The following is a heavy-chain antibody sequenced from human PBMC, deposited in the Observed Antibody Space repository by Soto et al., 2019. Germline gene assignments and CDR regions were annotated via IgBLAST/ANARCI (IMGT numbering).Heavy chain of an antibody. Sequence: SVKVSCKASGGTFSSYAISWVRQAPGQGLEWMGGIIPIFGTANYAQKFQGRVTITADESTSTAYMELSSLRSEDTAVYYCARENYYDSSGYYLGAFDIWGQGTMVTVSS. CDR3: ARENYYDSSGYYLGAFDI. CDR2: IIPIFGTA. J-gene: IGHJ3*02. V-gene: IGHV1-69*13. D-gene: IGHD3-22*01. CDR1: GGTFSSYA.